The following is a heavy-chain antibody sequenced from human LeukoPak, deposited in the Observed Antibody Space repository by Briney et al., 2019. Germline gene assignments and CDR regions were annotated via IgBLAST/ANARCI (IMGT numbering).Heavy chain of an antibody. V-gene: IGHV1-18*01. D-gene: IGHD6-6*01. Sequence: ASVKVSCKASGYTFTSYGINWVRQAPGQGLEWMGWISAYNGNTNYAQKLQGRVTMTTDTSTSTAYMELRSLRSDDTAVYYCARGGAARSRRTPDNWFDPWGQGTWSPSPQ. CDR2: ISAYNGNT. CDR3: ARGGAARSRRTPDNWFDP. J-gene: IGHJ5*02. CDR1: GYTFTSYG.